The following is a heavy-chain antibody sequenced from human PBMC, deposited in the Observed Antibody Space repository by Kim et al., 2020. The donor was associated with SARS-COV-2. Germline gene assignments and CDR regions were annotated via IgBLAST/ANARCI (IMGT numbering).Heavy chain of an antibody. Sequence: DSVKGRFTISRDNSKNTLYLQMNSLRAEDTAVYYCARGGLLRYFDWFLDYWGQGTLVTVSS. J-gene: IGHJ4*02. CDR3: ARGGLLRYFDWFLDY. V-gene: IGHV3-30*01. D-gene: IGHD3-9*01.